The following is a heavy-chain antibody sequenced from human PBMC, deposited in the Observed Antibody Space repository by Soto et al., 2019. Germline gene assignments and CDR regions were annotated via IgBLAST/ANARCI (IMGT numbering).Heavy chain of an antibody. CDR2: INHSGST. Sequence: SETLSLTCAVYGGSFSGYYWRWIRQPPGKGLEWIGEINHSGSTNYNPSLKSRVTISVDTSKNQFSLKLSSVTAADTAVYYCARLKEYSSSWWDYWGQGTLVTVSS. D-gene: IGHD6-13*01. CDR3: ARLKEYSSSWWDY. V-gene: IGHV4-34*01. J-gene: IGHJ4*02. CDR1: GGSFSGYY.